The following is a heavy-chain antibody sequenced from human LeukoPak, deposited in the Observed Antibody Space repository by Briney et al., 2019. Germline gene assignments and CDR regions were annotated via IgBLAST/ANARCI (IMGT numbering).Heavy chain of an antibody. CDR1: GYTFTSYY. D-gene: IGHD6-13*01. CDR2: INPSGGSA. V-gene: IGHV1-46*01. Sequence: ASVKVSCKAFGYTFTSYYMHWVRQAPGQGLEWMGIINPSGGSASYAQKFQGRVTMTRDTSTSTVYMELSSLRSEDTAVYYCARVAAAGQRLFDYWGQGTLVTVSS. CDR3: ARVAAAGQRLFDY. J-gene: IGHJ4*02.